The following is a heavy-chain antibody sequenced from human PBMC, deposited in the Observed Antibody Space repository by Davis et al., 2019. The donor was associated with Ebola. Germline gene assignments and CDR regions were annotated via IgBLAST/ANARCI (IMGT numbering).Heavy chain of an antibody. CDR1: GFTFSSYA. D-gene: IGHD3-3*01. Sequence: GESLKISCAASGFTFSSYAMTWVRQAPGKGLEWVSSISSSSSSIYYADSVKGRFTISRDNAKNSLYLQMNGLRAEDTAVYYCARRLYVLRFLEWSPFDYWGQGTLVTVSS. V-gene: IGHV3-21*01. CDR3: ARRLYVLRFLEWSPFDY. CDR2: ISSSSSSI. J-gene: IGHJ4*02.